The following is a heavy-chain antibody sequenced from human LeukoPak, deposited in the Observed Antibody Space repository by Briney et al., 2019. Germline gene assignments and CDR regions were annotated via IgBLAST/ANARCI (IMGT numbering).Heavy chain of an antibody. CDR2: INNDGSST. V-gene: IGHV3-74*01. D-gene: IGHD2-15*01. CDR1: GFTFSSYW. CDR3: VRGGESTWS. J-gene: IGHJ5*02. Sequence: GGSLRLSCAASGFTFSSYWMHWVRQAPGKGPVWVSRINNDGSSTTYADSVKGRLTISRDDAKNTLYLQMNSLRAEDTAVYYCVRGGESTWSWGQGTLVTVSS.